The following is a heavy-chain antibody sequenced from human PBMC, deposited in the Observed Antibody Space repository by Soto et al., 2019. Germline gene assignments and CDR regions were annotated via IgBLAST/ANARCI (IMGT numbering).Heavy chain of an antibody. Sequence: QVPLVQSGAEVKKPGASVKVSCKASGYTFTGYYMHWVRQAPGQGLEWMGWINPNSGGTNYAQKFQGRDTMTRDTSVSTASLELSRLRSDDTAVYYCARGPIIYCSSTSCAGWFDPWGQGTLVTVSS. J-gene: IGHJ5*02. V-gene: IGHV1-2*02. CDR3: ARGPIIYCSSTSCAGWFDP. CDR1: GYTFTGYY. D-gene: IGHD2-2*01. CDR2: INPNSGGT.